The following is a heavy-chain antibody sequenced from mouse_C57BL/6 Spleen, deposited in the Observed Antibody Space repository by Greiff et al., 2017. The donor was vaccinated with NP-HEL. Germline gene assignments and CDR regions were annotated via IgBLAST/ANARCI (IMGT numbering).Heavy chain of an antibody. Sequence: VQLQQSGPVLVKPGASVTMSCKASGYTFTDYYMNWVKQSHGKSLEWIGVINPYNGGTSYNQKFKGKATLTVDKSSSTAYMELNSLTSEDSADYYCARGDWDYAMDYWGQGTSVTVSS. CDR3: ARGDWDYAMDY. V-gene: IGHV1-19*01. CDR1: GYTFTDYY. J-gene: IGHJ4*01. D-gene: IGHD4-1*01. CDR2: INPYNGGT.